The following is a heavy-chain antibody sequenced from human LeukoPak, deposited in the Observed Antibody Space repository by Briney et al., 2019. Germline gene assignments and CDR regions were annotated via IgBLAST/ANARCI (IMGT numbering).Heavy chain of an antibody. CDR3: AREECSGGNYGPFDY. J-gene: IGHJ4*02. CDR2: IYYSGTT. CDR1: GGSISSNY. D-gene: IGHD2-15*01. V-gene: IGHV4-59*01. Sequence: PSETLSLTCTVSGGSISSNYWSWIRQPPGKGLEWIGYIYYSGTTNYNPSLKSRVTISVDTSKNQFSLKLSSVTAADTAVYYCAREECSGGNYGPFDYWGQGTLVTASS.